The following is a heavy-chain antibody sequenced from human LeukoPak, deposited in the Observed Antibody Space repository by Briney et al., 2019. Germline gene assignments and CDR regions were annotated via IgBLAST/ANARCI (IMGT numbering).Heavy chain of an antibody. Sequence: PSETLSLTCTVAGGSISNYYWTSIRQPPGNAPEWLGYRHYTGSSNYNPSLKSRVTISVDTSKNQFSLKLSSVTAADTAVYYCARAYSDYGNDAFDIWGQGTMVTVS. CDR1: GGSISNYY. V-gene: IGHV4-59*01. D-gene: IGHD5-12*01. CDR3: ARAYSDYGNDAFDI. J-gene: IGHJ3*02. CDR2: RHYTGSS.